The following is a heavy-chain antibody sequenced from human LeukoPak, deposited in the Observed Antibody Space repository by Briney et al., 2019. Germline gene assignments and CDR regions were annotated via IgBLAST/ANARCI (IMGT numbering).Heavy chain of an antibody. D-gene: IGHD1-14*01. CDR1: GGSASSYY. J-gene: IGHJ4*02. V-gene: IGHV4-59*08. CDR2: IHNSGRT. Sequence: SETLSLTCSVSGGSASSYYWSWIRQSPGKGLEWIGYIHNSGRTNYNPSLKSRVTGFVDTSKNQVSLRLSSVTAADTAVYYCARHGTISSESYFDYWGQGALVTVPS. CDR3: ARHGTISSESYFDY.